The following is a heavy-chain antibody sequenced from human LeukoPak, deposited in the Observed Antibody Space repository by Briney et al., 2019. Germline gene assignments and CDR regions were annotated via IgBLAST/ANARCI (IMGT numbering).Heavy chain of an antibody. V-gene: IGHV1-18*01. D-gene: IGHD6-13*01. J-gene: IGHJ4*02. Sequence: ASVKVSCKASGGTFTSYGISWVRQAPGQGLEWVGWFSAYNGDTNYAQKLQGRVTMTTDTSTSTAYMELRSLRSDDTAIYYCAKTGSSWRFDYWGQGTLVAVAS. CDR2: FSAYNGDT. CDR1: GGTFTSYG. CDR3: AKTGSSWRFDY.